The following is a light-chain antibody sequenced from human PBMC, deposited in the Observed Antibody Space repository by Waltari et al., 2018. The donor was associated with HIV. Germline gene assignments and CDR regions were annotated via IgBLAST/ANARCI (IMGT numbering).Light chain of an antibody. J-gene: IGKJ2*01. CDR2: TLS. CDR3: MQRIDFPYT. V-gene: IGKV2-40*01. CDR1: RNLFDSDDGNIF. Sequence: VMIQIPLYLAATGGESAPSSCRSGRNLFDSDDGNIFLDWYLQKPGQPPRLLIYTLSFRAPGVPERFSGSGSGTDFTLRISRVQADDVGIYYCMQRIDFPYTFGQGTRLEI.